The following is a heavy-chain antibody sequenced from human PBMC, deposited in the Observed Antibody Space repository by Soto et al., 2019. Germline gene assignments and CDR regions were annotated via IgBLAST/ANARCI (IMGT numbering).Heavy chain of an antibody. J-gene: IGHJ5*02. Sequence: QVQLVQSGAEVKKPGASVKVSCKASGYTFTSYAMHWVRQAPGQRLEWMGGINAGNGNTKYAQKFQGRVTITRDKSASTAYMELSSLRSEDTAVYYCARDRATVPPLSWFDPWGQGTLVTVSS. D-gene: IGHD4-4*01. CDR2: INAGNGNT. CDR1: GYTFTSYA. V-gene: IGHV1-3*01. CDR3: ARDRATVPPLSWFDP.